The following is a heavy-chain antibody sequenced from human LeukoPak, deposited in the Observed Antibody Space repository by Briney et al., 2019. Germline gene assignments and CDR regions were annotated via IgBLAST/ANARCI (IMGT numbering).Heavy chain of an antibody. D-gene: IGHD3-22*01. CDR2: IYHSGST. V-gene: IGHV4-4*02. CDR1: GGSISSSNW. J-gene: IGHJ6*03. Sequence: SETLSLTCAVSGGSISSSNWWSWVRQPPGKGLEWIGEIYHSGSTNYNPSLKSRVTISVDKSKNQFSLKLSSVTAADTAVYYCARDHRYYYDSSGYYYYYYMDVWGKGTTVTVSS. CDR3: ARDHRYYYDSSGYYYYYYMDV.